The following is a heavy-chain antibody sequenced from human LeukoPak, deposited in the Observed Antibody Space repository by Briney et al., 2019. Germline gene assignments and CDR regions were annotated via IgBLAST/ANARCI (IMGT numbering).Heavy chain of an antibody. CDR3: TTEDGSGSYYNVGYYYYMDV. Sequence: GGSLRLSCAASGFTFSNAWMSWVRQAPGKGLEWVGRIKSKTDGGTTDYAAPVKGRFTISRDDSKNTLYLQMNSLKTEDTAVYYCTTEDGSGSYYNVGYYYYMDVWGKGTTVTVSS. V-gene: IGHV3-15*01. CDR1: GFTFSNAW. J-gene: IGHJ6*03. D-gene: IGHD3-10*01. CDR2: IKSKTDGGTT.